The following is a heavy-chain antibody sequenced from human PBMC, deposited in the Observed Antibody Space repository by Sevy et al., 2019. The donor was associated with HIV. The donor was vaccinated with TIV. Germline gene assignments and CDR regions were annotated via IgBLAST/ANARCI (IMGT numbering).Heavy chain of an antibody. Sequence: GGSLRLSCTASGFIFGDYGMSWVRQAPGKGLEWIAFFKSKIHGGTTENAESVKGRFTISRDDSKNIVYLQMSNLKTEDTAVYYCTRWSGSQSIFDYWGQGTLVTVSS. J-gene: IGHJ4*02. CDR2: FKSKIHGGTT. V-gene: IGHV3-49*04. CDR3: TRWSGSQSIFDY. D-gene: IGHD1-26*01. CDR1: GFIFGDYG.